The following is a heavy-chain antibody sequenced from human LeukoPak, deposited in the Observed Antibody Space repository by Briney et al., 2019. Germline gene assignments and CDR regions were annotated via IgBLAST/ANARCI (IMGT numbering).Heavy chain of an antibody. CDR3: ARRLKNYDILTTGLAFDI. V-gene: IGHV4-59*08. D-gene: IGHD3-9*01. Sequence: PSETLSLTCTVSGGPSSSYYWSWIRQPPGKGLEWIGYIYYSGSTNYNPSLKSRVTISVDTSKNQFSLKLSSVTAADTAVYYCARRLKNYDILTTGLAFDIWGQGTMVTVSS. J-gene: IGHJ3*02. CDR1: GGPSSSYY. CDR2: IYYSGST.